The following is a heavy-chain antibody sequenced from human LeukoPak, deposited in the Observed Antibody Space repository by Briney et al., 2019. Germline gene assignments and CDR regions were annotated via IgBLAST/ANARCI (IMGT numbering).Heavy chain of an antibody. V-gene: IGHV3-66*01. J-gene: IGHJ4*02. Sequence: PGGSLRLSCEASGFTFSAYAMTWVRQAPGKGLESVSFIYTGGSTHYADSVKGRFTISRDTSKNTLYLQMNSLRAEDTAVYYCASISVTTVYFDYWGQGTLVTVSS. CDR1: GFTFSAYA. CDR3: ASISVTTVYFDY. CDR2: IYTGGST. D-gene: IGHD4-17*01.